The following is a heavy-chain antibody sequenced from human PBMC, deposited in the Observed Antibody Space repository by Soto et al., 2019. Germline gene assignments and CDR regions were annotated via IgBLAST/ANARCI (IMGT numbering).Heavy chain of an antibody. CDR1: GGSISSYY. D-gene: IGHD2-15*01. CDR3: ARNYRYCSGGSCYSHYYYYYMEV. CDR2: IYYSGST. V-gene: IGHV4-59*01. J-gene: IGHJ6*03. Sequence: SETLSLTCTVSGGSISSYYWSWIRQPPGKGLEWIGYIYYSGSTNYNPSLKSRVTISVDTSKNQFSLKLSSVTAADTAVYYCARNYRYCSGGSCYSHYYYYYMEVWGKGTTVTVSS.